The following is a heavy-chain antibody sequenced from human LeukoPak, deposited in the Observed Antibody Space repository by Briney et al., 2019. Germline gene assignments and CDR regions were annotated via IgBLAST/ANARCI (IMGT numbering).Heavy chain of an antibody. CDR2: IYPGDSDT. V-gene: IGHV5-51*01. CDR1: GYSFTSYW. Sequence: KGGESLKISCKGSGYSFTSYWIGWVRQMPGKGLEWMGIIYPGDSDTRYSPSFQGQVTISADKSISTAYPQWSSLKASDTAMYYCATIPHSSSGAKAFDIWGQGTMVTVSS. CDR3: ATIPHSSSGAKAFDI. J-gene: IGHJ3*02. D-gene: IGHD6-6*01.